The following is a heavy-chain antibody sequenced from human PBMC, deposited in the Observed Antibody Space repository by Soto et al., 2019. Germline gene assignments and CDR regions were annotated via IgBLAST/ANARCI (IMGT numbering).Heavy chain of an antibody. Sequence: EVQLLESGGGLVQPGGSLRLSCAASGFTFSSYAMSWVRQAPGKGLEWVSAISGSGGSTYYADSVKGRFTISRDNSKNTLYLQMNSLRAEDTAVYYCAKDHILTGYFPQGSDYWGQGTLVTVSS. V-gene: IGHV3-23*01. J-gene: IGHJ4*02. CDR2: ISGSGGST. D-gene: IGHD3-9*01. CDR1: GFTFSSYA. CDR3: AKDHILTGYFPQGSDY.